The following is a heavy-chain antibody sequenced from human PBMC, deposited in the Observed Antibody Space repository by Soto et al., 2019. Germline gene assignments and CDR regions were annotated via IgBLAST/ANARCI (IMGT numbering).Heavy chain of an antibody. CDR1: GGSFSMYA. CDR2: VVPLFGTP. Sequence: QVQLVQSGAELKEPGSSVKVSCKTSGGSFSMYAITWVRQAPGQGLEWLGGVVPLFGTPNYAQKFLDRVTITADESKSTVYMELSSLRSEDTAVYYCARGVEVMAKYEQWGQGSLVTVSS. CDR3: ARGVEVMAKYEQ. D-gene: IGHD3-16*01. J-gene: IGHJ1*01. V-gene: IGHV1-69*01.